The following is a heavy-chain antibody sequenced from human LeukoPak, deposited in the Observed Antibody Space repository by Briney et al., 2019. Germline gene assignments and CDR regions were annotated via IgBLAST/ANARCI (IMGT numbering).Heavy chain of an antibody. CDR3: ARGDYDILTGYYLDY. V-gene: IGHV1-18*04. D-gene: IGHD3-9*01. CDR1: GYTFTRYY. J-gene: IGHJ4*02. Sequence: ASVNVSCKASGYTFTRYYLHWVRPSAAQGLEWMGWISAYNGNTNYAQKLQGRVTMTTDTSTSTAYMELRSLRSDDTAVYYCARGDYDILTGYYLDYWGQGTLVTVSS. CDR2: ISAYNGNT.